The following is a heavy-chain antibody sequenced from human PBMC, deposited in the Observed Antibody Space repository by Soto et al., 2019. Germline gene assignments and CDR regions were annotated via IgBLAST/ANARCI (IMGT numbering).Heavy chain of an antibody. V-gene: IGHV3-49*04. CDR1: GFTFGDYA. CDR3: TAGKLYPSLDFDY. J-gene: IGHJ4*02. Sequence: PGGSLRLSCTASGFTFGDYAMSWVRQAPGKGLEWVGFIRSKAYGGTTDYAASVKGIFTISRDDSKSIAYLQMNSLKTEDTAVYYCTAGKLYPSLDFDYWGQGTLVTVSS. D-gene: IGHD2-8*01. CDR2: IRSKAYGGTT.